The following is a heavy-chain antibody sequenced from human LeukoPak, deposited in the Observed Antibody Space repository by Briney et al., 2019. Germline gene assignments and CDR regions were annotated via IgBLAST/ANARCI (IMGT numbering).Heavy chain of an antibody. CDR1: GYTFTNYY. V-gene: IGHV1-46*01. J-gene: IGHJ4*02. CDR3: AREESGGYFDY. D-gene: IGHD2-8*02. Sequence: ASVKVSCKASGYTFTNYYMHLLRQAPGKGLEWVGLINPTGTGTNYAQKFRGRVTLTRDTSTTTVYMELSSLRSEDTAVYYCAREESGGYFDYWGQGTPVTVSS. CDR2: INPTGTGT.